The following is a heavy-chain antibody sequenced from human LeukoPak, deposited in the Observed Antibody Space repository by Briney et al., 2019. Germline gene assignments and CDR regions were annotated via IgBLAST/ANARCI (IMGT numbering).Heavy chain of an antibody. V-gene: IGHV1-18*01. CDR1: GYIFTSYS. CDR2: ISAYNGDT. D-gene: IGHD6-13*01. Sequence: ASVKVSCKASGYIFTSYSISWVRQAPGQGLEWMGWISAYNGDTNYVQKLQGRVTMTTDTSTSTDYMELKSLSSDDTAVYYCAREEGAPIAAANIWGLGTKVTVSS. J-gene: IGHJ3*02. CDR3: AREEGAPIAAANI.